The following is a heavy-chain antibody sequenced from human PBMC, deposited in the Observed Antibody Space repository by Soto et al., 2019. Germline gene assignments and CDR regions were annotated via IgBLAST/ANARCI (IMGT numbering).Heavy chain of an antibody. Sequence: HGESLKISCKGSGYSFTSYWISWVRQMPGKGLEWMGRIDPSDSYTNYSPSFQGHVTISADKSISTAYLQWSSLKASDTAMYYCAVNIVVVPAAISYYYGMDVWGQGTTVTVSS. J-gene: IGHJ6*02. D-gene: IGHD2-2*01. CDR2: IDPSDSYT. CDR3: AVNIVVVPAAISYYYGMDV. V-gene: IGHV5-10-1*01. CDR1: GYSFTSYW.